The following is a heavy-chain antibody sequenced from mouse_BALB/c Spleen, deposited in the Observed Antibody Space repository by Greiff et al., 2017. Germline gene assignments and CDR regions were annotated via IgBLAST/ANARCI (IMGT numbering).Heavy chain of an antibody. CDR2: ISSGSSTI. CDR3: ARGYGSSPWFAY. CDR1: GFTFSSFG. J-gene: IGHJ3*01. D-gene: IGHD1-1*01. V-gene: IGHV5-17*02. Sequence: EVMLVESGGGLVQPGGSRKLSCAASGFTFSSFGMHWVRQAPEKGLEWVAYISSGSSTIYYADTVKGRFTISRDNPKNTLFLQMTSLRSEDTAMYYCARGYGSSPWFAYWGQGTLVTVSA.